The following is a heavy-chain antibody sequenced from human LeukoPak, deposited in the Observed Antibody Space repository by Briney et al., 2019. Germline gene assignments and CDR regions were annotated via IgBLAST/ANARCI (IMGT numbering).Heavy chain of an antibody. V-gene: IGHV1-8*03. J-gene: IGHJ6*03. D-gene: IGHD3-9*01. CDR1: GYTFTSYD. Sequence: GASVKVSCKASGYTFTSYDTNWVRQATGQGLEWMGWMNPNSGNTGYAQKFQGRVTITRNTSISTAYMELSSLRSEDTAVYYCARGLKGRYFDWFSTLNYYYYYMDVWGKGTTVTVSS. CDR2: MNPNSGNT. CDR3: ARGLKGRYFDWFSTLNYYYYYMDV.